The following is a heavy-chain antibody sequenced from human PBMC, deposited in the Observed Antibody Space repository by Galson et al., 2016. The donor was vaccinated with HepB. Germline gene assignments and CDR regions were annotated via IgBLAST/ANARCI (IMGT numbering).Heavy chain of an antibody. Sequence: SLRLSCAASGFTFSSYGMHWVRQAPGKGLEWVAVIWYDGSNKYYADSVKGRLTISRDNSKNTLYLQMNSLRAEDTAVYYCARDSRFGFSYYYFYGMDVWGQGTTVTVSS. D-gene: IGHD3-10*01. J-gene: IGHJ6*02. CDR1: GFTFSSYG. CDR3: ARDSRFGFSYYYFYGMDV. V-gene: IGHV3-33*01. CDR2: IWYDGSNK.